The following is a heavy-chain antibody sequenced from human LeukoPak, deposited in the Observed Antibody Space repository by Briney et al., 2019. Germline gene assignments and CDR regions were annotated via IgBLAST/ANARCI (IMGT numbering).Heavy chain of an antibody. V-gene: IGHV4-4*07. D-gene: IGHD4-17*01. J-gene: IGHJ3*02. Sequence: SETLSLTCTVSGGSISSYYWSWIRQPAGKGLEWIGRIYTSGSTNYNPSLKSRVTMSVDTSKNQFSLKLSSVTAVDTAVYYCARGPMTTVTTTNGGAFDIWGQGTMVTVSS. CDR1: GGSISSYY. CDR3: ARGPMTTVTTTNGGAFDI. CDR2: IYTSGST.